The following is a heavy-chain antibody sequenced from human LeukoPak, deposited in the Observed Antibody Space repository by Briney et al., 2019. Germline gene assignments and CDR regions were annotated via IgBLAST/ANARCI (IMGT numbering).Heavy chain of an antibody. V-gene: IGHV4-4*07. J-gene: IGHJ4*02. D-gene: IGHD1-7*01. Sequence: SETLSLTCSVSGASINSHYWTWIRQPAGKGLEWIGRIYISGSTNYSPSLKSRVTMSVDTSKNQFSLNLISVTAADTAVYYCAKALNPLTGTYYFDYWGQGTLVTVSS. CDR2: IYISGST. CDR1: GASINSHY. CDR3: AKALNPLTGTYYFDY.